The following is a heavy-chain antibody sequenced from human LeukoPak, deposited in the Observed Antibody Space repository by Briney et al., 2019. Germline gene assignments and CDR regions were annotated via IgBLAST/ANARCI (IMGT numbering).Heavy chain of an antibody. J-gene: IGHJ6*02. Sequence: GASVKVSCKASGGTFSSYAISWVRQAPGQGLEWMGRIIPILGIANYAQKFQGRATITADKSTSTAYMELSSLRSEDTAVYYCARCGGYYYYYGMDVWGQGTTVTVSS. D-gene: IGHD4-23*01. CDR1: GGTFSSYA. CDR3: ARCGGYYYYYGMDV. CDR2: IIPILGIA. V-gene: IGHV1-69*04.